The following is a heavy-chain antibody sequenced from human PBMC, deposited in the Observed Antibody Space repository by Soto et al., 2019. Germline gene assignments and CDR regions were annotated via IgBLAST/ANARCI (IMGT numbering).Heavy chain of an antibody. D-gene: IGHD6-6*01. CDR3: ARDRETAARRDYRYYAMDV. V-gene: IGHV1-69*01. CDR2: IIPVFGTT. J-gene: IGHJ6*02. CDR1: GDAFSKYS. Sequence: QVQLVQSGAEVKKPGSSVKVSCKASGDAFSKYSINWFRQAPGEGLEWMGGIIPVFGTTNFAQTFQDRLTSTADEGTSTAYMELTSLRSEDTAVYFCARDRETAARRDYRYYAMDVWGQGTTVIVSS.